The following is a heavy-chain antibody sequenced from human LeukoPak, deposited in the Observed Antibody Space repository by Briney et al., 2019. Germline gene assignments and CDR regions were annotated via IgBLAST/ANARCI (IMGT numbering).Heavy chain of an antibody. CDR2: IYSGGST. Sequence: GGSLRLSCAASGFTVSSNYMSWVRQAPGKGLEWVSVIYSGGSTYYADSVKGRFTISRDNAKNSLYLQMNSLRDEDTAVYYCARDPDYGDYGKGFDYWGQGTLVTVSS. CDR1: GFTVSSNY. J-gene: IGHJ4*02. D-gene: IGHD4-17*01. CDR3: ARDPDYGDYGKGFDY. V-gene: IGHV3-66*01.